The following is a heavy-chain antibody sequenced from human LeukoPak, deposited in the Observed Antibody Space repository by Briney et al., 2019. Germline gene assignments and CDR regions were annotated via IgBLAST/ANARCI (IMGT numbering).Heavy chain of an antibody. J-gene: IGHJ4*02. CDR1: GFTFNAYG. CDR2: ISGSGGST. D-gene: IGHD3-22*01. Sequence: PGGTLRFSCAASGFTFNAYGMSWVRQAPGKGLEWVSSISGSGGSTYYADSVKGRFTISRDNSKNMLYLQMNSLRAEDTAVYYCAKDLPLQYYYDSSGYYYGYFDYWGQGTLVTVSS. CDR3: AKDLPLQYYYDSSGYYYGYFDY. V-gene: IGHV3-23*01.